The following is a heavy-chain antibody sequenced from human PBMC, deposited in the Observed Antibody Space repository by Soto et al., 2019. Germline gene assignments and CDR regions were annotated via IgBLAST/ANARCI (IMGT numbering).Heavy chain of an antibody. Sequence: GGSLRLSCAASGFTFSSYSMNWVRQAPGKGLEWVSSISSSISYIYYADSLKGRFTISRDNAKNSLYLQMNSLRAEDTAVYYCARAAQGEIVVVPAAHDFDYWGQGTLVTVSS. D-gene: IGHD2-2*01. CDR2: ISSSISYI. V-gene: IGHV3-21*01. CDR3: ARAAQGEIVVVPAAHDFDY. J-gene: IGHJ4*02. CDR1: GFTFSSYS.